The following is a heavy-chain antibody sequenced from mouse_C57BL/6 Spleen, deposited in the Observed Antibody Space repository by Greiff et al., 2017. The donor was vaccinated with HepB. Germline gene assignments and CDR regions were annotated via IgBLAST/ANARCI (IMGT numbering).Heavy chain of an antibody. J-gene: IGHJ4*01. CDR3: AGGGAMDY. CDR2: IDPANGNT. V-gene: IGHV14-3*01. CDR1: GFTIKNTY. Sequence: EVQLQQSVAELVRPGASVKLSCTASGFTIKNTYMHWVKQRPEQGLEWIGRIDPANGNTKYAPKFQGKATITADTSSNTAYLQLGSLTSEDAAIYYCAGGGAMDYWGQGTSVTVSS.